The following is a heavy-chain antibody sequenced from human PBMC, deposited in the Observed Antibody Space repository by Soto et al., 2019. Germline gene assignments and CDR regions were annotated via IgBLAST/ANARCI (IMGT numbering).Heavy chain of an antibody. V-gene: IGHV4-59*01. D-gene: IGHD3-3*01. CDR3: ARTLYGRDYQPFDY. CDR1: GGSISSYY. J-gene: IGHJ4*02. CDR2: IYYSGST. Sequence: SETLSLTCTVSGGSISSYYWSWIRQPPGKGLEWIGYIYYSGSTNYNPSLKSRVTISVDTSKNQFSLKLSSVTAADTAVYYCARTLYGRDYQPFDYWGQGTLVTVSS.